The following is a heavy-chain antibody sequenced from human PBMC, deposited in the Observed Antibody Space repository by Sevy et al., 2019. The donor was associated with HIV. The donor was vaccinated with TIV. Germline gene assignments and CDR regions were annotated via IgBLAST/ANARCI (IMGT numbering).Heavy chain of an antibody. Sequence: GESLKISCKGSGYSFTSYWVVWVRQMPGKGLECMGIIYPGDSETRYSPSFQGQVIISADKSINTAYLQWSSLKASDTAIYYCAISKGYSYGYNYWGQGTLVTVSS. D-gene: IGHD5-18*01. CDR1: GYSFTSYW. V-gene: IGHV5-51*01. CDR3: AISKGYSYGYNY. J-gene: IGHJ4*02. CDR2: IYPGDSET.